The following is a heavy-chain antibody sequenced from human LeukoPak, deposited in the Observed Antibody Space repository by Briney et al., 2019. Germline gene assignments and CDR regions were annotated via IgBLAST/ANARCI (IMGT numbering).Heavy chain of an antibody. D-gene: IGHD2-15*01. CDR2: IYHSGST. V-gene: IGHV4-38-2*02. Sequence: SETLSLTCTVSGYSISSGYYWGWIRQPPGKGLEWIGSIYHSGSTYYNPSLKRRVTISVDTSKNQFSLKLNSVTAADTAVYYCARDPPPRLYCSGGSCPRFDYWGQGTLVSVSS. J-gene: IGHJ4*02. CDR1: GYSISSGYY. CDR3: ARDPPPRLYCSGGSCPRFDY.